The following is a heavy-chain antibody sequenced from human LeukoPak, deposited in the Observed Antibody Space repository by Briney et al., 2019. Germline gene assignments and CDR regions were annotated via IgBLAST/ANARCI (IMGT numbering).Heavy chain of an antibody. CDR2: ISAKNGNT. J-gene: IGHJ4*02. V-gene: IGHV1-18*01. CDR1: GYTFTNYG. Sequence: ASVKVSCKASGYTFTNYGITWVRQAPGQGLEWMGGISAKNGNTNYAQIFEDRITLTTDTATTTVYMEMRSLRSDDTAVYYCARGGYSYGSDYWGQGTLVTVSS. CDR3: ARGGYSYGSDY. D-gene: IGHD5-18*01.